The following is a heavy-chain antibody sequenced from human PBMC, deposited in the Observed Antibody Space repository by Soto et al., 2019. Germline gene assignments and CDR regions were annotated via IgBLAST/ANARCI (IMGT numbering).Heavy chain of an antibody. CDR3: ARQSDSSGYYYYYGMDV. D-gene: IGHD3-22*01. CDR2: IDPSDSYT. Sequence: PGESLKISCKGSGYSFTSYWISWVRQMPGKGLEWMGRIDPSDSYTNYSPSFQGHVTISADKSISTAYLQWSSLKASDTAMYYCARQSDSSGYYYYYGMDVWGQGTTVTVSS. J-gene: IGHJ6*02. V-gene: IGHV5-10-1*01. CDR1: GYSFTSYW.